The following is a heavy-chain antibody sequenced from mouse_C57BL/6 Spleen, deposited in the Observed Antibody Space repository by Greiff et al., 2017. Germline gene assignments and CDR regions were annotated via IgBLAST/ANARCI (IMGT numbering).Heavy chain of an antibody. CDR2: ITPSSGYT. V-gene: IGHV1-7*01. CDR3: ASFTTVVRGYYFDY. D-gene: IGHD1-1*01. Sequence: QVQLQQSGAELAKPGASVPLSCTASGYTFTSYCLPWLKPRPGQGLEWLGYITPSSGYTKYNQKFKDKATLTADKSSSTAYMQLSSLTYEDSAVDYCASFTTVVRGYYFDYWGQGTTLTGSA. J-gene: IGHJ2*01. CDR1: GYTFTSYC.